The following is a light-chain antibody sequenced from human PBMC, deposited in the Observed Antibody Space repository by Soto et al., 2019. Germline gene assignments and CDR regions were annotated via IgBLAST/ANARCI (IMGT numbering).Light chain of an antibody. CDR2: EAS. J-gene: IGKJ4*01. CDR3: QQRSSWPRLS. CDR1: QSVHTY. V-gene: IGKV3-11*01. Sequence: TQSPSTLSASVGDRITITCRASQSVHTYLAWYQQKPGQTPRLLIYEASYRAPGVPDRFTGSGSGTDFTLTISSLEPEDFAVYYCQQRSSWPRLSFGGGTRVDIK.